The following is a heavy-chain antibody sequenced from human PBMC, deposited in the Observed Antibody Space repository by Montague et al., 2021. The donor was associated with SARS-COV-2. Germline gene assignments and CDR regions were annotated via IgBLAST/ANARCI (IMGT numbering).Heavy chain of an antibody. CDR1: FGSLRNSK. CDR2: MYNSSST. CDR3: ARVGGYYNYGFDV. V-gene: IGHV4-4*08. Sequence: ETFSLPFPFSFGSLRNSKCNWIWNPPPRGMERVGNMYNSSSTDNCSSLTSRVTISIDTSKNKFSLKVTPVTVADTAVYYCARVGGYYNYGFDVWGPGSTVTVSS. J-gene: IGHJ6*02. D-gene: IGHD3-22*01.